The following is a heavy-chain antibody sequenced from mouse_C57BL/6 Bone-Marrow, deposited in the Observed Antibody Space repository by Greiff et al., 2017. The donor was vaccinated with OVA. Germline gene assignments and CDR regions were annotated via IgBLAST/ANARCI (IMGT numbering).Heavy chain of an antibody. CDR2: ISYRGST. J-gene: IGHJ2*01. Sequence: EVKLEESGPGLAKPSQTLSLTCSATGYSITSDYWNWIRKFPGNKLEYMGYISYRGSTNYNPPLKSGTSIAGDTSRNHYWLQWSSVTNEDTATYYCGRLGESYFDYWGQGTTLTVSS. V-gene: IGHV3-8*01. D-gene: IGHD2-13*01. CDR3: GRLGESYFDY. CDR1: GYSITSDY.